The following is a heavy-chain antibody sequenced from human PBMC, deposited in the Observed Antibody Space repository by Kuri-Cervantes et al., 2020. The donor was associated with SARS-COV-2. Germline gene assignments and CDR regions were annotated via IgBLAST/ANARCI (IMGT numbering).Heavy chain of an antibody. D-gene: IGHD6-13*01. J-gene: IGHJ4*02. CDR3: ARVGPSSSKNYFDY. Sequence: SETLSLTCAVYGGSFSGYYWSWIRQPPGKGLEWIGEINHSGGTNYNPSLKSRVTISVDTSKNQFSLKLSSVTAADTAVYYCARVGPSSSKNYFDYWGQGTLVTVSS. CDR2: INHSGGT. V-gene: IGHV4-34*01. CDR1: GGSFSGYY.